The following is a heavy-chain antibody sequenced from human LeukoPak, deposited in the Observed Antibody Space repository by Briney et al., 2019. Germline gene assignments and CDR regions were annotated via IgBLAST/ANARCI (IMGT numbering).Heavy chain of an antibody. Sequence: GASVKVSCKASGYTFTGYYMHWVRQAPGQGLEWMGWINPNSGGTNYAQKFQGRVTMTRDTSISTAYMELSRLRSDDTAVYYCARAGIPAAMESWFDPWGQGTLVTVSS. V-gene: IGHV1-2*02. CDR1: GYTFTGYY. D-gene: IGHD2-2*01. J-gene: IGHJ5*02. CDR3: ARAGIPAAMESWFDP. CDR2: INPNSGGT.